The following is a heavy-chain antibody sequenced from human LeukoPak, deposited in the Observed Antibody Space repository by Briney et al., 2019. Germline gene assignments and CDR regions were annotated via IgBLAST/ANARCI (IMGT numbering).Heavy chain of an antibody. Sequence: GGSLRLSCAASGFTFSSYAMSWVRQAPGKGLEWVSAISGSGGSTYYADSVKGRFTISRDNSKNTLYLQMNSLRAEDTAVYYCAKGRGYSYGTYYFDYWGQGTLVTVSS. CDR2: ISGSGGST. D-gene: IGHD5-18*01. CDR1: GFTFSSYA. CDR3: AKGRGYSYGTYYFDY. J-gene: IGHJ4*02. V-gene: IGHV3-23*01.